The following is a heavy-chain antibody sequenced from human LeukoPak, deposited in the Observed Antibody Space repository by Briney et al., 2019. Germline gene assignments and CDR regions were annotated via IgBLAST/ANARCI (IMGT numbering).Heavy chain of an antibody. CDR3: ARVSYGGNWSLGY. D-gene: IGHD4-23*01. J-gene: IGHJ4*02. CDR1: GFTFTGYY. CDR2: VNPNSGGT. V-gene: IGHV1-2*02. Sequence: ASVKVSCKASGFTFTGYYIHWVRQAPGQGLEWMGWVNPNSGGTNYAQMFQGRVTMTRDTSINTAYMELSGLRSDDTAVYYCARVSYGGNWSLGYWGQGTLVTVSS.